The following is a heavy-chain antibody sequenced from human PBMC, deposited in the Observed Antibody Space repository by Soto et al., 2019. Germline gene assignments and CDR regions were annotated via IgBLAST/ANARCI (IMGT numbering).Heavy chain of an antibody. CDR2: ISNSGIT. CDR1: GGSVTSDEDY. V-gene: IGHV4-30-4*01. Sequence: SETLSLTCTVSGGSVTSDEDYWTWIRQSPGKGLEWIGYISNSGITGYNPSLKTRLSMSVDRSKNQFTLRLTSGTAADTAVYFCATESGSTYGYFDHWGQGTQVTVSS. D-gene: IGHD5-18*01. J-gene: IGHJ4*02. CDR3: ATESGSTYGYFDH.